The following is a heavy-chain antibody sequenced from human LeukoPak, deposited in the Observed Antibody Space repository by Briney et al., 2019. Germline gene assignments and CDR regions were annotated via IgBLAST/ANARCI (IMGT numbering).Heavy chain of an antibody. J-gene: IGHJ4*02. CDR3: ARHPLAAANPDY. Sequence: SETLSLTCTVSGGSISSSSYYWGWIRQPPGKGLEWIGEINHSGSTNYNPSLKSRVTISVDTSKNQFSLKLSSVTAADTAVYYCARHPLAAANPDYWGQGTLVTVSS. CDR1: GGSISSSSYY. D-gene: IGHD6-13*01. V-gene: IGHV4-39*01. CDR2: INHSGST.